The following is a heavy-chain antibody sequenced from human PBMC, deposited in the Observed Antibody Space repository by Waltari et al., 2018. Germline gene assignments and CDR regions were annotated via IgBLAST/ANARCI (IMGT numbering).Heavy chain of an antibody. Sequence: QVQLQESGPGLVKPSETLSLTCTVSGGSISSHYWSWIRQPPGKGLEWIGYIYYSGSTNYNPSLKSRVTISVDTSKNQFSLKLSYVTAADTAVYYCAREVAYYDFWSGHSNYFDYWGQGTLVTVSS. CDR2: IYYSGST. CDR1: GGSISSHY. CDR3: AREVAYYDFWSGHSNYFDY. J-gene: IGHJ4*02. D-gene: IGHD3-3*01. V-gene: IGHV4-59*11.